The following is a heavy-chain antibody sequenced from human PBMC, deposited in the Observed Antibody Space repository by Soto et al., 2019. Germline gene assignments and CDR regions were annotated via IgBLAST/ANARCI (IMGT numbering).Heavy chain of an antibody. CDR3: AKAPYYYDSSGYYLPPNAFDY. V-gene: IGHV3-48*01. D-gene: IGHD3-22*01. CDR2: ISSSSFTL. Sequence: PGGSLRLSCAASGFTFGSYTMNWVRQAPGRGLEWVSSISSSSFTLYYADSVKGRFSISRDNAKNSLYLQMNSLRAEDTAVYYCAKAPYYYDSSGYYLPPNAFDYWGQGTLVTVSS. J-gene: IGHJ4*02. CDR1: GFTFGSYT.